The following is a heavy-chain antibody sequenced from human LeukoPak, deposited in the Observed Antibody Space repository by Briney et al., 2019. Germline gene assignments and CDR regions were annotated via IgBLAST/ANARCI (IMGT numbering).Heavy chain of an antibody. J-gene: IGHJ3*02. D-gene: IGHD6-19*01. V-gene: IGHV3-64*01. CDR1: GFTFSSYA. CDR3: ARDTTPGGYSGGHDAFDI. CDR2: ISGNGGNT. Sequence: GGSLRLSCAASGFTFSSYAMRWVRQAPGKGLEYGSAISGNGGNTFYANSVKGRFTISRDNSKNTLYLQMGSLKPEDMAVYYCARDTTPGGYSGGHDAFDIWGQGTMVTVSS.